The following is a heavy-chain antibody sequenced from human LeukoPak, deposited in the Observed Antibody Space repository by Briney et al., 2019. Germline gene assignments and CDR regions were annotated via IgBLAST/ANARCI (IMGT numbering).Heavy chain of an antibody. Sequence: KPSETLSLTCAVYGGSFSGYYWSWIRQPPGKGLEWIGEINHSGSTNYNPSLKSRVTISVDTSKNQFSLKLSSVTAADTAVYYCARHVTRLLWFGELAEYMDVWGKGTTVTISS. CDR3: ARHVTRLLWFGELAEYMDV. D-gene: IGHD3-10*01. V-gene: IGHV4-34*01. CDR2: INHSGST. CDR1: GGSFSGYY. J-gene: IGHJ6*03.